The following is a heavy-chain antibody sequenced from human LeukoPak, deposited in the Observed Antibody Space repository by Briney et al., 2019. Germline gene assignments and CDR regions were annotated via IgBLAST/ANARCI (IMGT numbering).Heavy chain of an antibody. CDR3: ARLFLATAAADY. J-gene: IGHJ4*02. D-gene: IGHD6-13*01. V-gene: IGHV4-34*01. Sequence: SETLSLTCAVYGGSFSVYYWSWIRQPPGKGLEWIGEINHSGSTNYNPSLKSRVTISVDTSKNQFSLKLSSVTAADTAVYYCARLFLATAAADYWGQGTLVTVSS. CDR1: GGSFSVYY. CDR2: INHSGST.